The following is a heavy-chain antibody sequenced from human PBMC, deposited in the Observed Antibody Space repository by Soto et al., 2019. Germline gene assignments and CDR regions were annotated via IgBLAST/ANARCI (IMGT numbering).Heavy chain of an antibody. V-gene: IGHV1-46*01. CDR3: ARDLRGKVRGVIISPSDGMDV. Sequence: ASVNVSCKASGYTFTSYYMHWVRQAPGQGLEWMGIINPSGGSTSYAQKFQGRVTMTRDTSTSTVYMELSSLRSEDTAVYYCARDLRGKVRGVIISPSDGMDVWGQGTTVTVSS. CDR1: GYTFTSYY. CDR2: INPSGGST. J-gene: IGHJ6*02. D-gene: IGHD3-10*01.